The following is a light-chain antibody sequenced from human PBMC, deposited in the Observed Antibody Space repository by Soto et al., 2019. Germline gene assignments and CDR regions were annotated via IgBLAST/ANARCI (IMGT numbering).Light chain of an antibody. J-gene: IGKJ1*01. CDR2: IAA. CDR1: QSVSSN. V-gene: IGKV3-15*01. CDR3: QQYNNWWT. Sequence: EIVMTQSPATLSVSPGERATLSCRASQSVSSNLAWYQQKPCQGPRLLLYIAAARAPGIPARFSGSGSGTEITLTISSLQSEDFAVYYCQQYNNWWTFGQGTKVDIK.